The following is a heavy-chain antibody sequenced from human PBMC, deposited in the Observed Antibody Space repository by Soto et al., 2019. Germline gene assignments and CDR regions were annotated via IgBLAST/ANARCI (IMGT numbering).Heavy chain of an antibody. CDR1: GFTFSNYW. J-gene: IGHJ4*02. CDR2: ITSDGTDR. CDR3: ARDAGSGTPFDY. Sequence: EVQLVQSGGGLVQPGGSLRLSCAASGFTFSNYWIHWVRQAPGKGLVHVSRITSDGTDRAYADSVKGRFTISRDNAKNMVYLQMNSLRAEDTAVYYCARDAGSGTPFDYLGQGTLVTVSS. V-gene: IGHV3-74*01. D-gene: IGHD2-15*01.